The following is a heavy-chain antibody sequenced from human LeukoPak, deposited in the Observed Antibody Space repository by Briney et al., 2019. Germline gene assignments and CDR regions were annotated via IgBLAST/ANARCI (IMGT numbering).Heavy chain of an antibody. CDR1: GFTFSSYA. Sequence: GGSLRLSCAASGFTFSSYAIHWVRQAPGKGLEWVAVISYDGNNKNYADSVKGRFTISRDNSKNTLYLQMNGLRAEDTAVYYCANAYGDYYYGMDVWGQGTTVTVSS. CDR3: ANAYGDYYYGMDV. D-gene: IGHD4-17*01. J-gene: IGHJ6*02. V-gene: IGHV3-30-3*01. CDR2: ISYDGNNK.